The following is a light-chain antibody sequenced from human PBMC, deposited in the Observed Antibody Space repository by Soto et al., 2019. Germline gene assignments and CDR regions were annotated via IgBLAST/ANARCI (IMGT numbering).Light chain of an antibody. CDR3: QQYHNLPPFT. V-gene: IGKV1-33*01. CDR1: QDIRNH. Sequence: GDRVTITCQASQDIRNHLNWYQQKPGKAPKLLIYEASNLETGVPSRFSGSGSGTAFTFTISSLQPEDVATYYCQQYHNLPPFTFGPGTDVDIK. CDR2: EAS. J-gene: IGKJ3*01.